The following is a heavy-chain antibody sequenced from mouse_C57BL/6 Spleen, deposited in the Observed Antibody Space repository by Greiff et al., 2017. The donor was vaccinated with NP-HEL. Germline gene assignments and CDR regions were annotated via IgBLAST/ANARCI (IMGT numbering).Heavy chain of an antibody. J-gene: IGHJ3*01. CDR1: GFTFSDYY. V-gene: IGHV5-16*01. CDR2: INYDGSST. CDR3: ARDGDDYDWFAY. D-gene: IGHD2-4*01. Sequence: DVKLVESEGGLVQPGSSMKLSCTASGFTFSDYYMAWVRQVPEKGLEWVANINYDGSSTYYLDSLKSRFIISRDNAKNILYLQMSSLKSEDTATYYCARDGDDYDWFAYWGQGTLVTVSA.